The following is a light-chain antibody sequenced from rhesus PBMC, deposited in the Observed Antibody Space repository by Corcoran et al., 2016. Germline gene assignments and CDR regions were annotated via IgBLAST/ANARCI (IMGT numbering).Light chain of an antibody. J-gene: IGKJ1*01. CDR2: TGS. Sequence: DVVMTQSPLALPITPGQPASISCRSSQSLVHSNGNTYLSWFQQKPGQPPRLLLYTGSNRYSGVPDRFSGSGAGTDFTLKISRVEAEEVGVYYCMQYTHIPTFGQGTKVEIK. CDR3: MQYTHIPT. V-gene: IGKV2-65*01. CDR1: QSLVHSNGNTY.